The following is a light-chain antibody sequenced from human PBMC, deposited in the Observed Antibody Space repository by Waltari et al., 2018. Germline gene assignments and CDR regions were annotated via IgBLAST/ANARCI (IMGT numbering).Light chain of an antibody. J-gene: IGLJ2*01. CDR1: RIGSKS. CDR2: SDS. V-gene: IGLV3-21*04. Sequence: SYVLTQPPSESVAPGEAARITCGGDRIGSKSVDWYQQKPGQAPTLVIYSDSDRPAGIPERFSGYNSGNTATLTITRVEAGDEAEYYCQVWDGATDQVVFGGGTELTVL. CDR3: QVWDGATDQVV.